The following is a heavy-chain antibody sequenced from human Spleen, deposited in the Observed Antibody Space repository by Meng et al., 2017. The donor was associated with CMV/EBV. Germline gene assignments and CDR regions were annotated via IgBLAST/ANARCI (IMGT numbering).Heavy chain of an antibody. V-gene: IGHV3-30*02. CDR2: IRFDGINK. CDR3: AKDYREGWALGYCTTGVCYKDY. CDR1: GFTFSSYG. D-gene: IGHD2-8*01. J-gene: IGHJ4*02. Sequence: GGSLRLSCAASGFTFSSYGMHWVRQAPGKGLEWVSLIRFDGINKYYADSVRGRFTISRDDSKNTLYLQMNSLRPEDTAVYYCAKDYREGWALGYCTTGVCYKDYWGQGTLVTVS.